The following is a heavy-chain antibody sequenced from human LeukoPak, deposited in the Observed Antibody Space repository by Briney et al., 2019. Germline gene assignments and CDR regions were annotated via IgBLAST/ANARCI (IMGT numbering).Heavy chain of an antibody. V-gene: IGHV3-7*05. CDR2: IKTDGDQK. J-gene: IGHJ4*02. CDR3: ARGGFDILTGSYFNY. D-gene: IGHD3-9*01. CDR1: GFSFSNHQ. Sequence: GGSLRLSCVGSGFSFSNHQRNWVRQAPGQGLEWVAKIKTDGDQKNYEDSVKGRFTISRDNTKNSLFLQMNSLRVEDTAVYYCARGGFDILTGSYFNYWGQGTRVTVSS.